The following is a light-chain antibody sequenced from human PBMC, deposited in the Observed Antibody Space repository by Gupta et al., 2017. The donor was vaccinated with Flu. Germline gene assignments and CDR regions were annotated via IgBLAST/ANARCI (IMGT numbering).Light chain of an antibody. CDR3: SSYAGTNTCV. CDR2: EVS. V-gene: IGLV2-8*01. CDR1: SSDVGYYNY. Sequence: QSALTQPPSASGSPGQSVTISCTGTSSDVGYYNYVSWYQQHPGKAPKLVISEVSKRPSGVPDRFSGSKSGNTASLTVSGLQAEDEGDYYCSSYAGTNTCVFGGGTKLTVL. J-gene: IGLJ3*02.